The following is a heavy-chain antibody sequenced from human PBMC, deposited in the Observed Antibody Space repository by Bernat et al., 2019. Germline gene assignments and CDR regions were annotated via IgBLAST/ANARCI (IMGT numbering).Heavy chain of an antibody. CDR3: ARYYQEVGGTSVLDALDV. D-gene: IGHD1-26*01. CDR1: GGSISSSSYY. V-gene: IGHV4-39*01. J-gene: IGHJ3*01. CDR2: IFYSGST. Sequence: QLQLQESGPGLVKPSETLSLICTVSGGSISSSSYYWGWIRQPPGKGLEWIGSIFYSGSTYYNPSLKSRVTISVDTSKNQFSLKLSSVTAADTAVYHCARYYQEVGGTSVLDALDVWGQGTMVTVSS.